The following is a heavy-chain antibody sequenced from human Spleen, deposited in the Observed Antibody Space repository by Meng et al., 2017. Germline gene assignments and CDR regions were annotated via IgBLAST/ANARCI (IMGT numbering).Heavy chain of an antibody. V-gene: IGHV6-1*01. Sequence: QVQLQQSGPGLVKPSQTPSLTCAISGDSVSSNSAAWNWIRQSPSRGLEWLGRTYYRSKWYSSYAVSVKSRITINPDTSKNQFSLQLISVTPEDAAIYFCARGNSGYLDHWGQGILVTVSS. CDR1: GDSVSSNSAA. CDR3: ARGNSGYLDH. D-gene: IGHD3-9*01. J-gene: IGHJ4*02. CDR2: TYYRSKWYS.